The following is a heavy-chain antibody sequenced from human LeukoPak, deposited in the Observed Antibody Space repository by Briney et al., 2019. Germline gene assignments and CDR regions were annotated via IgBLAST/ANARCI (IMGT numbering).Heavy chain of an antibody. J-gene: IGHJ4*02. V-gene: IGHV4-34*01. CDR1: GGSFSGYY. D-gene: IGHD6-13*01. CDR2: INHSGST. CDR3: ARRRYSSSWYGKYYFDY. Sequence: SETLSLTCAVYGGSFSGYYWSWIRQPPGKGLEWIGEINHSGSTNYNPSLKSRVTISIDTSKNQFSLKLSSVTAADTAVYYCARRRYSSSWYGKYYFDYWGQGTLVTVSS.